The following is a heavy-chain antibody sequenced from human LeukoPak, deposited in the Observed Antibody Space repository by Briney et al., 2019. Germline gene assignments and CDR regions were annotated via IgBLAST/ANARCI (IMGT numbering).Heavy chain of an antibody. CDR2: INPGNGDT. CDR1: GYTFTNYA. V-gene: IGHV1-3*01. J-gene: IGHJ6*02. Sequence: ASVKVSCKGSGYTFTNYAVHWVRQAPGQRLEWLGWINPGNGDTKYSQNFQGRVTVPSDTSAATAYVELNSLTSEDTAVYYCARERWHCRVNCYSVYYSALDVWGQGTTVTVSS. D-gene: IGHD2-15*01. CDR3: ARERWHCRVNCYSVYYSALDV.